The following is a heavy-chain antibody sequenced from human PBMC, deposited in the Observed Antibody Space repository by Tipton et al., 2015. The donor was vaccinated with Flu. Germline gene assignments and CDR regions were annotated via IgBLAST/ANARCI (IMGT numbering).Heavy chain of an antibody. Sequence: TLSLTCTVSGGSIRSYYWSWIRQHPGKGLEWIGYMYYSGTTYYNPSLKSRLTISLDTSKNHFSLKLSSVTAADTAVYYCARVGVAYSPRGAFDIWGQGTMVTVSS. D-gene: IGHD4-11*01. CDR3: ARVGVAYSPRGAFDI. V-gene: IGHV4-31*03. CDR2: MYYSGTT. J-gene: IGHJ3*02. CDR1: GGSIRSYY.